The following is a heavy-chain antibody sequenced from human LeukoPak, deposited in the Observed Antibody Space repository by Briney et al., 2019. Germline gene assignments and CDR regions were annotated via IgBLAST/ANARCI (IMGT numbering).Heavy chain of an antibody. CDR3: ARDTDGYEFRNAFDI. CDR1: GGSLSSGDSY. D-gene: IGHD5-12*01. Sequence: PSETLSLTCTVSGGSLSSGDSYWGWVRQPPGKGLEWLGYIYYSGSTYYNPSLKSRVTISVDTSKTQFSLKLSSVTAADTAVYYCARDTDGYEFRNAFDIWGQGTMVTVSS. CDR2: IYYSGST. J-gene: IGHJ3*02. V-gene: IGHV4-30-4*01.